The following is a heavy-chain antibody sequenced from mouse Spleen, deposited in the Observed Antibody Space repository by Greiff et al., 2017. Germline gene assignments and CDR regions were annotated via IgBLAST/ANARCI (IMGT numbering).Heavy chain of an antibody. J-gene: IGHJ1*01. CDR2: IRSKSSNYAT. Sequence: EVQRVESGGGLVQPKGSLKLSCAASGFTFNTYAMHWVRQAPGKGLEWVARIRSKSSNYATYYADSVKDRFTISRDDSQSMLYLQMNNLKTEDTAMYYCVRDRGGDDYPLYWYFDVWGAGTTVTVSS. D-gene: IGHD2-4*01. CDR3: VRDRGGDDYPLYWYFDV. CDR1: GFTFNTYA. V-gene: IGHV10-3*01.